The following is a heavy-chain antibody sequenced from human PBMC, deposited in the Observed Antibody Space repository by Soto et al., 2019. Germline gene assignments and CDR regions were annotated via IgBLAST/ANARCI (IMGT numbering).Heavy chain of an antibody. Sequence: EVQLVESGGGLVQPGRSLRLSCAASGFTFDDYAMHWVRQAPGKGLEWVSGISWNSGSIGYADSVKGRFTISRDNAKNYLYLQRKSLRAEDTAFYYCAKDITFECDPEAFDIWGQGTMVTVSS. V-gene: IGHV3-9*01. J-gene: IGHJ3*02. CDR1: GFTFDDYA. CDR2: ISWNSGSI. CDR3: AKDITFECDPEAFDI. D-gene: IGHD3-3*01.